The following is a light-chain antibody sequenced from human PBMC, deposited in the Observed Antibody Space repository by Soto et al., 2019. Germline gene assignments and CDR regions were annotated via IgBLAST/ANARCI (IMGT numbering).Light chain of an antibody. J-gene: IGKJ4*01. CDR1: ESIRKD. CDR2: AAS. V-gene: IGKV3-15*01. CDR3: HQYAQGLS. Sequence: EIVMTQSPATLSVSPGEGATLSCRSSESIRKDSAWYQQKPGQPPRLLIYAASSRAPDIPARFSGRGYETQLTLPNSSLQSEDFGVFYRHQYAQGLSFGGGTKVEIK.